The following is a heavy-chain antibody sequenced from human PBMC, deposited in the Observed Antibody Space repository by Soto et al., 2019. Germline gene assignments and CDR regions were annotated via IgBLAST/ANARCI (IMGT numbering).Heavy chain of an antibody. V-gene: IGHV5-51*01. J-gene: IGHJ3*01. CDR2: IYAGDSDT. CDR3: ARLHCSGGSCYCDV. D-gene: IGHD2-15*01. Sequence: EVQLVQSRAEVKKPGESLKISCKGSGYIFTSNWIGWVRQMPGKGLEWMGIIYAGDSDTRYSPSFEGQVTISVDKSISTAFLQWGRLKASDTAMYYCARLHCSGGSCYCDVWGQGTMVTVSS. CDR1: GYIFTSNW.